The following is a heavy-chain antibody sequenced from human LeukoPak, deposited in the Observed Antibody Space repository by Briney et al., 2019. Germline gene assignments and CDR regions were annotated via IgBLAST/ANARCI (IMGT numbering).Heavy chain of an antibody. J-gene: IGHJ4*02. CDR2: IYYSGTT. D-gene: IGHD4-23*01. V-gene: IGHV4-39*01. Sequence: PSETLSLTCTVSGDSISSTSYYWGWIRQPPGKGLEWIGSIYYSGTTYYNPSLNSRGTISVDTSKNQFSLQLISVTAADTAVYYCARHDGRAGGTMGALDYWGQGSLVTVSS. CDR3: ARHDGRAGGTMGALDY. CDR1: GDSISSTSYY.